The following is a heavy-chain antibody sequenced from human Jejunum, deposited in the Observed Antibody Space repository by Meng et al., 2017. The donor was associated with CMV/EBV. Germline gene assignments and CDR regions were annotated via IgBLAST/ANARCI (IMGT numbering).Heavy chain of an antibody. CDR3: ARGLVRFGEHTDAMDV. Sequence: YNVNNYGITWVRQAPGQGLQWMGWISGYNGNTNYAQKFQGRVTLTREISTSTAYMELRSLRSDDTAVYYCARGLVRFGEHTDAMDVWGPGTTVTVSS. D-gene: IGHD3-10*01. V-gene: IGHV1-18*01. CDR2: ISGYNGNT. J-gene: IGHJ6*02. CDR1: YNVNNYG.